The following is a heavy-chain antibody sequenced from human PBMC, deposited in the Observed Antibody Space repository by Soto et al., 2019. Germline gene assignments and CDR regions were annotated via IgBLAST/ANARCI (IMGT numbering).Heavy chain of an antibody. CDR3: GGGGGYEAGKAPLFDY. Sequence: SETLSLTCTVSGGSISSSSYYWGWIRQPPGKGLEWIGSIYYSGSTYYNPSLKSRVTISVDTSKNQFSLKLSSVTAADTAVYYCGGGGGYEAGKAPLFDYWGQGTLVTVSS. CDR2: IYYSGST. J-gene: IGHJ4*02. CDR1: GGSISSSSYY. V-gene: IGHV4-39*01. D-gene: IGHD5-12*01.